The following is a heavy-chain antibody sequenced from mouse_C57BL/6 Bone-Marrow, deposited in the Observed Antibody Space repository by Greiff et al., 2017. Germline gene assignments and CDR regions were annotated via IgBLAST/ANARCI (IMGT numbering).Heavy chain of an antibody. CDR2: IRNKANGYTT. D-gene: IGHD1-1*01. Sequence: EVMLVESGGGLVQPGGSLSLSCAASGFTFTDYYMSWVRQPPGKALEWLGFIRNKANGYTTEYSASVKGRFTISRDNSQSILYLQMNALRAEDSATSYCARQYYCGRSHWYFDVWGTGTTVTVSS. V-gene: IGHV7-3*01. CDR3: ARQYYCGRSHWYFDV. CDR1: GFTFTDYY. J-gene: IGHJ1*03.